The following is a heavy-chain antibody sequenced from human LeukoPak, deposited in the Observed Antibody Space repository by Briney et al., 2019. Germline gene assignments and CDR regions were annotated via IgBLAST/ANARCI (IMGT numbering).Heavy chain of an antibody. CDR2: IYYSGST. D-gene: IGHD6-19*01. CDR1: GGSISSSSYY. CDR3: ARGLMVSSGWPPKTPFDY. Sequence: SETLSLTCTVSGGSISSSSYYWGWIRQPPGKGLEWIGSIYYSGSTYYNPSLKSRVTISVDTSKNQFSLKLSSVTAADTAVYYCARGLMVSSGWPPKTPFDYWGQGTLVTVSS. V-gene: IGHV4-39*01. J-gene: IGHJ4*02.